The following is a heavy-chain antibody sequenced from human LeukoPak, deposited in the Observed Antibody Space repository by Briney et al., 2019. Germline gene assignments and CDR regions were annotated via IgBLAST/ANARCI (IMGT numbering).Heavy chain of an antibody. CDR3: AKTLTTTSHLFDY. CDR2: ISYDGSNK. Sequence: PGGSLRLSWAASGFTFSSYGMHWVRQAPGKGLEWVAVISYDGSNKYYADSVKGRFTISRDNSKDTLYLQMNSLRAEDTAVYYCAKTLTTTSHLFDYWGQGTLVTVSS. CDR1: GFTFSSYG. D-gene: IGHD3-22*01. J-gene: IGHJ4*02. V-gene: IGHV3-30*18.